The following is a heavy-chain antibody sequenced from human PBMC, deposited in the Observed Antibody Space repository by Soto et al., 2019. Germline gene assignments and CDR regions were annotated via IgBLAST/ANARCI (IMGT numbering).Heavy chain of an antibody. CDR2: ISYDGSNK. CDR1: GFTFSSYA. Sequence: QVQLVESGGGVVQPGRSLRLSCAASGFTFSSYAMHWVRQAPGKGLEWVAVISYDGSNKYYADSVTGRFTISRENSKNTLYLQMNSLRAEETALYYCAKGGVHYYYCYGAIWGKGTTVTVSS. CDR3: AKGGVHYYYCYGAI. J-gene: IGHJ6*03. V-gene: IGHV3-30*18.